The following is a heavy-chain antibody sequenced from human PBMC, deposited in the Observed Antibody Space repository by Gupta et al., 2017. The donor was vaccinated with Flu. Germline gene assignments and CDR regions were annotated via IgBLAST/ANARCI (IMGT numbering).Heavy chain of an antibody. J-gene: IGHJ4*02. D-gene: IGHD5-18*01. V-gene: IGHV1-69*01. CDR3: ARVPEYSYGSGFFDY. CDR1: GATFSSYA. CDR2: IIPIFGTA. Sequence: QVQLVQSGAEVKKPGSSVTVSCKASGATFSSYALSWVRQAPGQGLEWMGGIIPIFGTANYAQKFQGRVTITADESTSTAYMELSSLRSEDTAVYYCARVPEYSYGSGFFDYWGQGTLVTVSS.